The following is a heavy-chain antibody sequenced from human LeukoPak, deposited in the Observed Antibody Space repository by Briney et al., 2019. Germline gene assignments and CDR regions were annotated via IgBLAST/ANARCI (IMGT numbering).Heavy chain of an antibody. Sequence: SGGSLRLSCAASGFTFSSYAMSWVRQAPGKGLEWVSAISGSGGSTYYADSVKGRFTISRDNSKNTLYLQMNSLRAEDTAVYYCAKEGDVLLWFGELSYWGQGTLVTVSS. D-gene: IGHD3-10*01. J-gene: IGHJ4*02. CDR1: GFTFSSYA. V-gene: IGHV3-23*01. CDR2: ISGSGGST. CDR3: AKEGDVLLWFGELSY.